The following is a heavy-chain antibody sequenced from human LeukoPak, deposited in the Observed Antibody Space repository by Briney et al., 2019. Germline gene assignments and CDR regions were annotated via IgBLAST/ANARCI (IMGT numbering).Heavy chain of an antibody. CDR2: ISWDRGTT. Sequence: SGGSLRLSCEASGFTFNNYAMHWVRQAPGKGLEWVSGISWDRGTTGYGDSVKGRFTISRDNANSLMYLQLNSLRAGDTALYFCARGGKKDGGDSLHLWGPGTMVTVAS. CDR3: ARGGKKDGGDSLHL. V-gene: IGHV3-9*01. J-gene: IGHJ3*01. D-gene: IGHD5-24*01. CDR1: GFTFNNYA.